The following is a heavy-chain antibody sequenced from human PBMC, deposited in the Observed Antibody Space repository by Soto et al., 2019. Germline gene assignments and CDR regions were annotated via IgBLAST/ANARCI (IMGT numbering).Heavy chain of an antibody. CDR2: IYYSGST. CDR1: GESIRSDTDY. CDR3: ARLLGYCSGGSCYSVSSYYYGMDV. V-gene: IGHV4-39*07. J-gene: IGHJ6*02. D-gene: IGHD2-15*01. Sequence: SETLSLTCTVSGESIRSDTDYWAWIRQPPGKGPEWIGSIYYSGSTYYNPSLKSRVTISVDTSKNQFSLKLSSVTAADTAVYYCARLLGYCSGGSCYSVSSYYYGMDVWGQGTTVTVSS.